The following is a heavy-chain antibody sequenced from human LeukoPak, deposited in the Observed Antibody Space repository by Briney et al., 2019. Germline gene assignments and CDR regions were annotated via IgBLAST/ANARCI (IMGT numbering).Heavy chain of an antibody. V-gene: IGHV1-8*03. D-gene: IGHD6-25*01. CDR2: MNPNSGNG. Sequence: ASVKVSCKASGYAFTSYDINWVRQATGQGLEWMGYMNPNSGNGGYAQKFQGRVTITTDTSISTAYMELGGLTSEDTAVYYCARELRRDDIWGQGTLVTVSS. CDR1: GYAFTSYD. J-gene: IGHJ3*02. CDR3: ARELRRDDI.